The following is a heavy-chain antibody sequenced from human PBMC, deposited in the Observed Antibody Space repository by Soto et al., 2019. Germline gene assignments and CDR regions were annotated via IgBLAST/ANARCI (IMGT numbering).Heavy chain of an antibody. CDR1: GYTFTRYG. J-gene: IGHJ6*02. Sequence: ASVKVSCKASGYTFTRYGISWVRQAPGQGLEWMGWISGYNGDTNYAQKFQGRVTMTIDTSTSTAYMELRSLTSDDTAVYYCAKNGQPPSSNYGMDVWGQRTTVTVSS. CDR2: ISGYNGDT. D-gene: IGHD2-8*01. CDR3: AKNGQPPSSNYGMDV. V-gene: IGHV1-18*01.